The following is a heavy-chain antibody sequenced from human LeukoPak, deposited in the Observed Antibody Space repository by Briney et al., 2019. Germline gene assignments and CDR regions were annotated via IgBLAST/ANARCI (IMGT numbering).Heavy chain of an antibody. CDR2: IYTSGST. J-gene: IGHJ3*02. Sequence: SETLSLTCTVSGGSISSYYWSWIRQPPGKGLEWIGYIYTSGSTNYNPSLKSRVTISVDTSKNQLSLKLSSVTAADTAVYYCARSDAFDIWGQGTMVTVSS. CDR3: ARSDAFDI. V-gene: IGHV4-4*09. CDR1: GGSISSYY.